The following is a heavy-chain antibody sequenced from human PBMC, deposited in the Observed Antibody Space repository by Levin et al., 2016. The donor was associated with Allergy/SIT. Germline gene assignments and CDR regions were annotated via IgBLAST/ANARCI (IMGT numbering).Heavy chain of an antibody. D-gene: IGHD3-22*01. V-gene: IGHV4-34*01. CDR1: GGSFSDYF. Sequence: ETLSLTCAVYGGSFSDYFWTWVRQSPEKGLEWIGEINDSGTTNYNPSLKSRAFISADRSRNQFSLRLNSVTAADTGIYYCTRGFDYYKSSVRNGLDVWGQGTPVTVS. J-gene: IGHJ6*02. CDR2: INDSGTT. CDR3: TRGFDYYKSSVRNGLDV.